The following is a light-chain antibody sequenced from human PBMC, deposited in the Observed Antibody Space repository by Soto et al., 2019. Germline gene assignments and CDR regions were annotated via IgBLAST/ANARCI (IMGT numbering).Light chain of an antibody. Sequence: AIQLTQSPSSLSASVGDRVTITCRASQGISSALAWYQQKPGKAPKLLIYDASSLESGVPSRFSGSGSGTEFTLTISSLQPEDFAAYYCQQYNSYPYTFGQGTKLEIK. V-gene: IGKV1-13*02. J-gene: IGKJ2*01. CDR3: QQYNSYPYT. CDR2: DAS. CDR1: QGISSA.